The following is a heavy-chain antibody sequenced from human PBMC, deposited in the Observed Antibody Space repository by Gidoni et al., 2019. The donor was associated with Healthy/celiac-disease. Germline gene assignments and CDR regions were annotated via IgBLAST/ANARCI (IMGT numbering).Heavy chain of an antibody. CDR1: GYTCTSEG. D-gene: IGHD2-15*01. CDR3: ARDHPLEMVVVAATPFDY. CDR2: ISAYNGNT. V-gene: IGHV1-18*01. J-gene: IGHJ4*02. Sequence: QVQLVQSGAEVKKPGAAVKVSCKASGYTCTSEGISWVRQAPGQGLEWMRWISAYNGNTNYAQTLQGRVTMPTDTSTSTAYMELRSLRSDDTAVYYCARDHPLEMVVVAATPFDYWGQGTLVTVSS.